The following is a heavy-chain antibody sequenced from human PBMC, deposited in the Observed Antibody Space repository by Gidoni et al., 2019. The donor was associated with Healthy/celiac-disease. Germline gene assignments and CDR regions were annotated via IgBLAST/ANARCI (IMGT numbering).Heavy chain of an antibody. CDR2: IKSKTDGGTT. Sequence: EVQLVESGGGLVKPGGSLRLSCAASGFHFSNAMISWVRQAPGKGLEWVGSIKSKTDGGTTDYAAPVKGRFTISRDDSKNTLYLQMNSLKTEDTAVYYCTTAGYYYDSSGYYYLEWFDYWGQGTLVTVSS. J-gene: IGHJ4*02. V-gene: IGHV3-15*01. D-gene: IGHD3-22*01. CDR3: TTAGYYYDSSGYYYLEWFDY. CDR1: GFHFSNAM.